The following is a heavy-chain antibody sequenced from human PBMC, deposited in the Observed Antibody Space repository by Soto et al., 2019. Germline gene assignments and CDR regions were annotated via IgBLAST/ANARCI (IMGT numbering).Heavy chain of an antibody. D-gene: IGHD4-17*01. CDR3: ARSTRNDYGDYAVLH. Sequence: PSETLSLTCAVSGGSISSGGYSWSWIRQPPGKGLEWIGYIYHSGSTYYNPSLKSRVTISVDRSKNQFSLKLSSVTAADTAVYYCARSTRNDYGDYAVLHWGQGTLVTVSS. J-gene: IGHJ4*02. CDR2: IYHSGST. V-gene: IGHV4-30-2*01. CDR1: GGSISSGGYS.